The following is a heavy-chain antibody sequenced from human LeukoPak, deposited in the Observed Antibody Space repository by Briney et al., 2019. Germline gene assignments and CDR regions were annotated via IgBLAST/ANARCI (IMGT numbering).Heavy chain of an antibody. CDR1: GFTFSSYG. Sequence: GGSLRLSCAASGFTFSSYGMHWVRQAPGKGLEWVAVISYDGSNKYYADSVKGRFTISRDNSKNTLYLQMNSLRAEDTAVYYCATYSSSFPDMHYYFDYWGQGTLVTVSS. V-gene: IGHV3-30*03. D-gene: IGHD6-6*01. CDR3: ATYSSSFPDMHYYFDY. J-gene: IGHJ4*02. CDR2: ISYDGSNK.